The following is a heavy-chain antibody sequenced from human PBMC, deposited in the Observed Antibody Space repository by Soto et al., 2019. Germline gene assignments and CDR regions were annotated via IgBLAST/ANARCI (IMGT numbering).Heavy chain of an antibody. Sequence: ASVKVSCKASGGTFSSYAISWVRQAPGQGLEWMGGIIPIFGTANYAQKFQGRVTITADESTSTAYMELSSLRSEDTAVYYCARKGWLDFGFDPWGQGTLVTVSS. V-gene: IGHV1-69*13. CDR2: IIPIFGTA. J-gene: IGHJ5*02. D-gene: IGHD3-3*01. CDR3: ARKGWLDFGFDP. CDR1: GGTFSSYA.